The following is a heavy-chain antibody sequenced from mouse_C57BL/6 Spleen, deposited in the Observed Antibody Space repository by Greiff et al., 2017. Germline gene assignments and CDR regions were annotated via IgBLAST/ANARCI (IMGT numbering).Heavy chain of an antibody. CDR3: ARRDGNYAYYAMDY. CDR1: GFTFSDYG. D-gene: IGHD2-1*01. Sequence: EVKVVESGGGLVKPGGSLKLSCAASGFTFSDYGMHWVRQAPEQGLEWVAYISSGSSTIYYADTVKGRFTISRDNAKNTLFLQMTSLRSEDTAMYYCARRDGNYAYYAMDYWGQGTSVTVSS. J-gene: IGHJ4*01. V-gene: IGHV5-17*01. CDR2: ISSGSSTI.